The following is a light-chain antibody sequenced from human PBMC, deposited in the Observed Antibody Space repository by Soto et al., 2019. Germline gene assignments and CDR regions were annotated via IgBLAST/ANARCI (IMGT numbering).Light chain of an antibody. Sequence: QSALTQPSSVSGSPGQSITISCTGTSSDVGGYNYVSWYQQHPGKAPKLMIYEFSNRHSGVSNRFSGSKSGNTASLTISGLQAEDEADYYGSSYTRSSHVVFGGGTKLTVL. CDR2: EFS. V-gene: IGLV2-14*01. CDR1: SSDVGGYNY. J-gene: IGLJ2*01. CDR3: SSYTRSSHVV.